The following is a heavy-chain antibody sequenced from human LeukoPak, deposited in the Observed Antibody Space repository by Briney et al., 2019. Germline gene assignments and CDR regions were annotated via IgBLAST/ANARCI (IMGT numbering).Heavy chain of an antibody. CDR3: AELGITMIGGV. CDR1: GFTFSSYA. V-gene: IGHV3-48*03. Sequence: GGSLRLSCAASGFTFSSYAMNWVRQSPGKGLEWISYISSSGSTIYYADSVKGRFTISRDNAKNSLYLQMNSLRAEDTAVYYCAELGITMIGGVWGKGTTVTVSS. CDR2: ISSSGSTI. D-gene: IGHD3-10*02. J-gene: IGHJ6*04.